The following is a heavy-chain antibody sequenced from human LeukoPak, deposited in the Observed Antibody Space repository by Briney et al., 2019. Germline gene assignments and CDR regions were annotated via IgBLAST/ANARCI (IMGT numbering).Heavy chain of an antibody. CDR3: AKTSVGEGRIIGSGYFDN. CDR2: ISSSGSTI. V-gene: IGHV3-48*03. CDR1: GFTFSSYD. D-gene: IGHD2-15*01. Sequence: GGSLRLSCAASGFTFSSYDMNWVRQAPGKGLEWVSYISSSGSTIYYADSVKGRFTISRDNSKNTLYLQMNSLRAEDTAVYYCAKTSVGEGRIIGSGYFDNWGQGTLVTVSS. J-gene: IGHJ4*02.